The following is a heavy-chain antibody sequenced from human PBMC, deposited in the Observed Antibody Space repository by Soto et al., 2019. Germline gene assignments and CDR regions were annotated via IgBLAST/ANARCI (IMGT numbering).Heavy chain of an antibody. CDR1: GYTFTGYY. J-gene: IGHJ6*02. CDR3: ARFSGGRPYYYYGMDV. V-gene: IGHV1-69*06. CDR2: IIPIFGTA. Sequence: GASVKVSCKASGYTFTGYYMHWVRQAPGQGLEWMGGIIPIFGTANYAQKFQGRVTITADKSTSTAYMELSSLRSEDTAVYYCARFSGGRPYYYYGMDVWGQGTTVTVSS. D-gene: IGHD2-15*01.